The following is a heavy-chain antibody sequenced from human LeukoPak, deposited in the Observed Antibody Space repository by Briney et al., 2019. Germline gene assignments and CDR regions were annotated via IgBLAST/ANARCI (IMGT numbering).Heavy chain of an antibody. CDR2: ISTSGNT. V-gene: IGHV4-4*07. Sequence: SETLSLTCSVSSGFISNYYWSWIRQPAGKGLEWIGRISTSGNTNYSPSLKSRVTMSVDTSKNQFFLTLRSVTAADTAVYYCARDSRYYDFWSGYLDYWGQGALVTVSS. D-gene: IGHD3-3*01. CDR3: ARDSRYYDFWSGYLDY. J-gene: IGHJ4*02. CDR1: SGFISNYY.